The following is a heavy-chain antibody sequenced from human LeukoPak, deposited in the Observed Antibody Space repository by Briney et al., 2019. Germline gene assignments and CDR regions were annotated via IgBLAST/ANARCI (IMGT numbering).Heavy chain of an antibody. Sequence: SETLSLTCAVYGGSFSGYYWSWIRQPPGKGLEWIGEINHSGSTNYNPSLKSRVTISVDTSKNQFSLKLSSVTAADTAVYYCARSDIVVVPAATRVAFDIWGQGTMVTVSS. V-gene: IGHV4-34*01. J-gene: IGHJ3*02. D-gene: IGHD2-2*01. CDR2: INHSGST. CDR1: GGSFSGYY. CDR3: ARSDIVVVPAATRVAFDI.